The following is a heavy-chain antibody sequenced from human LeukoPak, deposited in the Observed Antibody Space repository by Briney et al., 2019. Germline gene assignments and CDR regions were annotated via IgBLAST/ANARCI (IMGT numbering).Heavy chain of an antibody. J-gene: IGHJ4*02. V-gene: IGHV3-7*01. CDR1: GFTFSNAW. D-gene: IGHD3-16*01. CDR3: ARSGVGPFDY. Sequence: GGSLRLSCAASGFTFSNAWMTWVRQAPGKGLEWVANIKHDGSEKYYEDSVKGRFTISRDNAKNSLYLQMNSLRAEDTAVYYCARSGVGPFDYWGQGTLVTVSS. CDR2: IKHDGSEK.